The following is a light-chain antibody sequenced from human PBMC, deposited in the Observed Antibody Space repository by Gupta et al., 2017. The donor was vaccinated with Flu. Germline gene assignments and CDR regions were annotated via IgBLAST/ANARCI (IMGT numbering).Light chain of an antibody. J-gene: IGLJ3*02. CDR2: SGT. CDR1: AGIVTSGYY. Sequence: QTVVPQEPSLTVSQGGTVTLTCASSAGIVTSGYYPNWFQRKPGQAPRALIYSGTSKHSWTPARFSGSLLGGKAALTLSAVQPEDEAEYYCLLHFGGTWVFGGGTKLTVL. V-gene: IGLV7-43*01. CDR3: LLHFGGTWV.